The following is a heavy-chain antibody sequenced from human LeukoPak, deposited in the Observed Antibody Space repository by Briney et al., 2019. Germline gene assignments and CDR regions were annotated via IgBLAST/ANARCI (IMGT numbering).Heavy chain of an antibody. V-gene: IGHV1-69*05. D-gene: IGHD6-13*01. CDR3: ARGGIAAAGKGKSFDY. CDR1: GGTFSSYA. Sequence: SVKVSCKASGGTFSSYAISWVRQAPGQGLEWMGGIIPIFGTANYAQKFQGRVTITTDESTSTAYMELSSLRSEDTAVYYCARGGIAAAGKGKSFDYWGQGTLVTVSS. J-gene: IGHJ4*02. CDR2: IIPIFGTA.